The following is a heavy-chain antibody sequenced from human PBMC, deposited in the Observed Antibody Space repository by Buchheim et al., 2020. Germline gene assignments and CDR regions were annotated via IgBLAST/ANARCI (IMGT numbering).Heavy chain of an antibody. Sequence: EVQLLESGGGLVQPGGSLRLSCAASGFTFSNYAMRWVRQAPGKGLEWVSEISGSGGSTYYADSVKGRFTISRDNSKNTLHLPMSSLRAEDTAIYYCAARSDYWGQGTL. V-gene: IGHV3-23*01. CDR1: GFTFSNYA. J-gene: IGHJ4*02. CDR2: ISGSGGST. CDR3: AARSDY.